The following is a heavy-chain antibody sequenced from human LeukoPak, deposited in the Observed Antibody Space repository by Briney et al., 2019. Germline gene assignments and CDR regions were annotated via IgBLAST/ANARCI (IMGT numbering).Heavy chain of an antibody. CDR2: SSAYNGNT. J-gene: IGHJ4*02. CDR3: ARDRYYYGSGSIDY. V-gene: IGHV1-18*01. CDR1: GYTFTSYG. D-gene: IGHD3-10*01. Sequence: ASVKVSCKASGYTFTSYGISWVRQAPGQGLEWMGWSSAYNGNTNYAQKIQGRVTMTTDTSTSTSYMELRSLRSDDTAVYYCARDRYYYGSGSIDYWGQGTLVTVSS.